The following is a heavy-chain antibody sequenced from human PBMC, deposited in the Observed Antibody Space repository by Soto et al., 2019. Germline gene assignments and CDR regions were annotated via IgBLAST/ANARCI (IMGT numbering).Heavy chain of an antibody. D-gene: IGHD4-4*01. Sequence: GGSLRLSCAASGFTFSSYAMSWVRQAPGKGLEWVSAISGSGGSTYYADSVKGRFTTSRDNSKNTLYLQMNSLRAEDTAVYYCAIHTVTTLSYFDYWGQGTLVTVSS. CDR1: GFTFSSYA. V-gene: IGHV3-23*01. CDR3: AIHTVTTLSYFDY. J-gene: IGHJ4*02. CDR2: ISGSGGST.